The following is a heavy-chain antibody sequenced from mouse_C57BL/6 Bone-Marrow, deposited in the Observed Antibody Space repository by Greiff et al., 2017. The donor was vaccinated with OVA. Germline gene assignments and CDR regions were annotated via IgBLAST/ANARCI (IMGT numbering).Heavy chain of an antibody. V-gene: IGHV1-82*01. CDR3: ARWGGAYYGSSYDYFDY. D-gene: IGHD1-1*01. Sequence: QVQLQQSGPELVKPGASVKISCKASGYAFSSSWMNWVKQRPGKGLEWIGRIYPGDGDTNYNGKFKGKATLTADKSSSTAYMQLSSLTSEDSAVYFCARWGGAYYGSSYDYFDYWGQGTTLTVSS. J-gene: IGHJ2*01. CDR1: GYAFSSSW. CDR2: IYPGDGDT.